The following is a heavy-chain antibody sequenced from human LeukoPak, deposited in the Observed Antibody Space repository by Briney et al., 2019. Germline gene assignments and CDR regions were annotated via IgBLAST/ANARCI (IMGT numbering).Heavy chain of an antibody. CDR3: ARDDRDCSTGRRSNKSFDT. Sequence: GGSLRLSCAASGFTFSTYAMSWVRQAPGKGLEWVSAIRGTASDTYYADSVKGRFTISRDNSKNTVYLQMNSLRAEDTALYYCARDDRDCSTGRRSNKSFDTSGQGTQV. CDR1: GFTFSTYA. J-gene: IGHJ5*02. D-gene: IGHD2-15*01. V-gene: IGHV3-23*01. CDR2: IRGTASDT.